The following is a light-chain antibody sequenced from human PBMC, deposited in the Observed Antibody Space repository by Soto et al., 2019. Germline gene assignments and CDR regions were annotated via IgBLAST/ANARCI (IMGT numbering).Light chain of an antibody. CDR2: EVS. J-gene: IGLJ1*01. CDR3: ISYTTGSTSYV. Sequence: QSALTKPASVSGSPGQSITISCTGTSSDVGLYNYVSWYQQYPGKAPKLMIFEVSNRPSGVSNRFSGSKSGNTASLTISGLQAEDEADYYCISYTTGSTSYVFGTGTKLTVL. CDR1: SSDVGLYNY. V-gene: IGLV2-14*01.